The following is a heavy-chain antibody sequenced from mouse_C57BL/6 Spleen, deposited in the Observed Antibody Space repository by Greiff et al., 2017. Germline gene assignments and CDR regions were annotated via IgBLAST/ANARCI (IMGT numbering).Heavy chain of an antibody. J-gene: IGHJ4*01. CDR2: IDPSDSYT. Sequence: QVQLKQSGAELVMPGASVKLSCKASGYTFTSYWMHWVKQRPGQGLEWIGEIDPSDSYTNYNQKLKGKSTLTVDKPSSTAYMQLSSLTSEDSAVYYCVLYAMDYWGQGTSVTVSS. CDR3: VLYAMDY. V-gene: IGHV1-69*01. CDR1: GYTFTSYW.